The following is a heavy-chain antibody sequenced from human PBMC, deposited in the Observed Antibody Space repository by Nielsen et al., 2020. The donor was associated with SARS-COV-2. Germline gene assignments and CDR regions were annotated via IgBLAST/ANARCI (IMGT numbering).Heavy chain of an antibody. V-gene: IGHV3-33*01. D-gene: IGHD4-17*01. J-gene: IGHJ4*02. CDR3: ARDLEIPSTVTPLGY. CDR2: IWYDGSNK. Sequence: GGSLRLSCAASGFTFSSYGMHWVRQAPGKGLEWVAVIWYDGSNKYYADSVKGRFTISRDNSKNTLYLQMNSLRAEDTAVYYCARDLEIPSTVTPLGYWGQGTLVTVSS. CDR1: GFTFSSYG.